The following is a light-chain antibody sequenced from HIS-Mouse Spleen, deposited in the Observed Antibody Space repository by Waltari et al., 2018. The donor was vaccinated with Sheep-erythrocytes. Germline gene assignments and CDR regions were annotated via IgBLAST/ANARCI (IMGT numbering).Light chain of an antibody. CDR3: SSYAGSNNYV. J-gene: IGLJ1*01. CDR2: EVS. CDR1: SRDVGGYHY. Sequence: QSALTQPTSASGSPGQSVTISCTGTSRDVGGYHYVPWYQQHPGKAPKLMIYEVSKRPSGVPDRFSGSKSGNTASLTVSGLQAEDEADYYCSSYAGSNNYVFGTGTKVTVL. V-gene: IGLV2-8*01.